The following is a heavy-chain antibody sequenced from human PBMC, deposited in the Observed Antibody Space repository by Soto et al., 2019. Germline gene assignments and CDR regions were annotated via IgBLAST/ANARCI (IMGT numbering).Heavy chain of an antibody. CDR1: AGSISSSVYP. Sequence: SETISLPWAVSAGSISSSVYPWSWLRQPPGKGLEWIGYMYHSGSTYYNPSLKSRVTISVDTSKNQFSLKLSSVTAADTAVYYCARVSSIPGPTNYYYWMDVWGQGTTVTVSS. CDR3: ARVSSIPGPTNYYYWMDV. CDR2: MYHSGST. J-gene: IGHJ6*02. D-gene: IGHD2-21*01. V-gene: IGHV4-30-2*05.